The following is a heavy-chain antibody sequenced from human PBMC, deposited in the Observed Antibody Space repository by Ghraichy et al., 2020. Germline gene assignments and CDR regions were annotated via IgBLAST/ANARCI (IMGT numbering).Heavy chain of an antibody. V-gene: IGHV4-61*01. CDR1: GGSVSSGSYY. D-gene: IGHD3-22*01. CDR3: ARGGVGYYDSSGYYYFDY. J-gene: IGHJ4*02. Sequence: SETLSLTCTVSGGSVSSGSYYWSWIRQPPGKGLEWIGYIYYSGSTNYNPSLKSRVTISVDTSKNQFSLKLSSVTAADTAVYYCARGGVGYYDSSGYYYFDYWGQGTLVTVSS. CDR2: IYYSGST.